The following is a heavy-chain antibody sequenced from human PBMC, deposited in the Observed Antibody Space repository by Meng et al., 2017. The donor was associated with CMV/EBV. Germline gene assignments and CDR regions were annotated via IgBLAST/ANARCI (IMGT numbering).Heavy chain of an antibody. CDR2: ISGSGGST. J-gene: IGHJ4*02. V-gene: IGHV3-23*01. CDR3: AREGYSGGLDY. Sequence: GGSLRLSCAASGFTFSSYWMHWVRQAPGKGLEWVSAISGSGGSTYYADSVKGRFTISRDNSKNTLYLQMNSLRAEDTAVYYCAREGYSGGLDYWGQGTLVTVSS. D-gene: IGHD6-13*01. CDR1: GFTFSSYW.